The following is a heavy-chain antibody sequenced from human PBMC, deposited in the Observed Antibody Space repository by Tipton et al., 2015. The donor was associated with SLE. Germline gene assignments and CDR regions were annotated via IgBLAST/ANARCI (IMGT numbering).Heavy chain of an antibody. CDR1: AGSIRSGSYF. V-gene: IGHV4-39*07. CDR3: AREASWDDY. J-gene: IGHJ4*02. D-gene: IGHD1-26*01. Sequence: TLSLTCTVSAGSIRSGSYFWGWIRQPPGNGVEWIGNIDYGGSPYYNPSLKSRVSISIDTSKNQFSLRLTSVTAADAAVYYCAREASWDDYWGQGTLVTVS. CDR2: IDYGGSP.